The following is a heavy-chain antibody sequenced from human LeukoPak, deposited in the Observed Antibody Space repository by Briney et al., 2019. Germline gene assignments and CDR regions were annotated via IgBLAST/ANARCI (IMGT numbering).Heavy chain of an antibody. CDR2: IKGDGCTT. V-gene: IGHV3-74*01. CDR1: GITFSPYW. Sequence: GRSLRLSCAASGITFSPYWMHWVRQRPGQGLEWVSLIKGDGCTTTYADSVKGRFTISRDNAKNTLYLQINSLRAEDTAVFYCARSRQGFFDYWGQGTLVTVSS. CDR3: ARSRQGFFDY. J-gene: IGHJ4*02.